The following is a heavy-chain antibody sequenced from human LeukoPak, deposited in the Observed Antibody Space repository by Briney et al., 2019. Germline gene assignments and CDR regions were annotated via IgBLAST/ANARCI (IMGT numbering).Heavy chain of an antibody. CDR3: ARAPYSSGWYGPSRF. CDR2: ISSNGGST. CDR1: GFTFSSYA. J-gene: IGHJ4*02. Sequence: GGSLRLSCVASGFTFSSYAMHWVRQAPGKGLEYVSAISSNGGSTYYANSVKGRFTISRDNSKNTLYLQMGSLRAEDMAVYYCARAPYSSGWYGPSRFWGQGTLVTVSS. D-gene: IGHD6-19*01. V-gene: IGHV3-64*01.